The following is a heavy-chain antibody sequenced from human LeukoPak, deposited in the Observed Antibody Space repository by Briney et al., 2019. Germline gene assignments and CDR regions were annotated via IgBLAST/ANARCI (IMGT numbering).Heavy chain of an antibody. Sequence: GASVKVSCKASGYTFTSYYMHWVRQAPGQGLEWMGIINPSGGSTSYAQKFQGRVTMTRDTSTSTVYMELSSLRSEDTAVYYCARDRYSGYELVDSEMDAWGQGTTVTVSS. CDR1: GYTFTSYY. J-gene: IGHJ6*02. V-gene: IGHV1-46*01. D-gene: IGHD5-12*01. CDR2: INPSGGST. CDR3: ARDRYSGYELVDSEMDA.